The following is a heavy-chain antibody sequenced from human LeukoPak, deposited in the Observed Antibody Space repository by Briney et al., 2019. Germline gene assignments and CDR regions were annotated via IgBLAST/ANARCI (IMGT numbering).Heavy chain of an antibody. D-gene: IGHD6-13*01. J-gene: IGHJ6*03. CDR2: INPSSGGA. V-gene: IGHV1-2*02. Sequence: ASVKVSCMASGYTFTGYYIHWVRQAPGQGLEWMGWINPSSGGAKYAQTFQGRVIMTTDTSVSTAYMELCSLRSDDTAVYYCARSSPPTYYHFYYYMDVWGKGSTVTVSS. CDR3: ARSSPPTYYHFYYYMDV. CDR1: GYTFTGYY.